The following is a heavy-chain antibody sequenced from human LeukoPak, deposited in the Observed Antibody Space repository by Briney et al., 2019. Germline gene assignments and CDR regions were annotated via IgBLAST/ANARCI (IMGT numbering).Heavy chain of an antibody. V-gene: IGHV1-69*02. J-gene: IGHJ6*03. D-gene: IGHD2-2*01. CDR1: VRTYSSYT. CDR3: AGELLSDQYNYYYYYMDV. Sequence: ASLKVSCKASVRTYSSYTISWVRPAPGQGLEWMGRIIPILGIANYAQKFQGRVTITADKSTSTAYMELSSLRSEDTAVYYCAGELLSDQYNYYYYYMDVWGKGTTVTVSS. CDR2: IIPILGIA.